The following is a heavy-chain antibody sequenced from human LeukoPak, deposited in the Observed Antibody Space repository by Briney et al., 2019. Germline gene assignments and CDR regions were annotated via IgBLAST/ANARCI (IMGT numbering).Heavy chain of an antibody. V-gene: IGHV3-53*01. CDR1: GFTVSSNY. CDR2: IYSGGST. Sequence: GGSLRLSCAASGFTVSSNYMSWVRQAPGKGLEWVSVIYSGGSTYYADSVKGRFTISRDNSKNTLYLQMNSLKTEDTAVYYCTRHGYGDDVWSDAFDIWGQGTMVTVSS. J-gene: IGHJ3*02. D-gene: IGHD4-17*01. CDR3: TRHGYGDDVWSDAFDI.